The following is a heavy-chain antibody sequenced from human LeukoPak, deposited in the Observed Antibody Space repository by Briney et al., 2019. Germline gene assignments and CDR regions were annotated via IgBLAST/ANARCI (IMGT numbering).Heavy chain of an antibody. V-gene: IGHV4-59*01. CDR3: ARGLDGYYPFDY. D-gene: IGHD5-24*01. CDR1: GGSISSYY. CDR2: IYYIGST. Sequence: NPSETLSLTCTVSGGSISSYYWSWIRQPPGKGLEWIGYIYYIGSTNYNPSLKSRVTISVDTSQNQFSFELRSVPAADTAVYYCARGLDGYYPFDYWGQGNLVTVSS. J-gene: IGHJ4*02.